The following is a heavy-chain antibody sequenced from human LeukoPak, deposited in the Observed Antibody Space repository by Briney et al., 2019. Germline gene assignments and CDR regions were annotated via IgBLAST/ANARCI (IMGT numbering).Heavy chain of an antibody. V-gene: IGHV1-24*01. Sequence: ASVKVSCKVSGYTLTELSMHWVRQAPGKGLEWMGGFDPEDGETIYAQKFQGRVTMTEDTSTDTAYMELSSLRSEDTAVYYCASKGSSGYYCDLLEYFQHWGQGTLVTVSS. CDR3: ASKGSSGYYCDLLEYFQH. CDR1: GYTLTELS. J-gene: IGHJ1*01. D-gene: IGHD3-22*01. CDR2: FDPEDGET.